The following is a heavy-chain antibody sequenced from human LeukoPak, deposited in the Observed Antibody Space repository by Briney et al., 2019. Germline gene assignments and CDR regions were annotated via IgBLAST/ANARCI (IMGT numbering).Heavy chain of an antibody. V-gene: IGHV3-48*02. Sequence: GESLKISCAVSGFTFSSYSMNWVRQAPGKGREWVSYISFSSSARYYADSVMGRFTISRDNAKNSLYLQMNGLRDEDTAVYYCAREARDSSGYYYIDYWGQGTLVTVSS. CDR2: ISFSSSAR. CDR1: GFTFSSYS. J-gene: IGHJ4*02. CDR3: AREARDSSGYYYIDY. D-gene: IGHD3-22*01.